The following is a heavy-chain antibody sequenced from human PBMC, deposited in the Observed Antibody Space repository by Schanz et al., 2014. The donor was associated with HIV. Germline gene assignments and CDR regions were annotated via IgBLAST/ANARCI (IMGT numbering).Heavy chain of an antibody. V-gene: IGHV3-23*01. D-gene: IGHD3-10*01. CDR2: INNDGSTT. CDR1: GFTFSTYA. CDR3: AKGQRGVVRGDIDY. Sequence: EVKLSESGGGLVQPGGSLRLSCVASGFTFSTYAMSWVRQAPGKGLEWVSRINNDGSTTTYADSVKGRFTISRDNAKNTLYLQMNSLRAEDTAVYYCAKGQRGVVRGDIDYWGQGTLVTVSS. J-gene: IGHJ4*02.